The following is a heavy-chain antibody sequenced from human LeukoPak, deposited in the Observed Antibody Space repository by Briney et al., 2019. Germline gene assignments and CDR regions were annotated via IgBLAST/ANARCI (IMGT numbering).Heavy chain of an antibody. J-gene: IGHJ4*02. CDR3: ASDRTWGGIGYLFDN. D-gene: IGHD3-22*01. CDR1: GFTFSSYG. Sequence: GGSLRLSCAASGFTFSSYGMGWVRQAPGKGLEWVSAISGSGTTNYYADSVKGRFTISRDNSKNTVYIRINTLRADDTAVYYCASDRTWGGIGYLFDNWGRGTLVPVSS. V-gene: IGHV3-23*01. CDR2: ISGSGTTN.